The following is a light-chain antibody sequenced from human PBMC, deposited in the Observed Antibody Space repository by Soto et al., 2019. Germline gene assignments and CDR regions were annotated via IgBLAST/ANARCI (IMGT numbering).Light chain of an antibody. J-gene: IGKJ5*01. V-gene: IGKV3-20*01. CDR2: GAS. Sequence: EFVLTQSPGTLSLSPVERATLSCRASQSVGSNYLAWYQQKPGQAPRLLIYGASSRATGIADRFSGSGSGTDFTLTISRLEPEDFALYYCQQYGYSPITFGQGTRREIK. CDR1: QSVGSNY. CDR3: QQYGYSPIT.